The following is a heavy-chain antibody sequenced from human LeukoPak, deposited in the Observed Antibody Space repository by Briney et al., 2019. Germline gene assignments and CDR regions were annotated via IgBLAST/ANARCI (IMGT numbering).Heavy chain of an antibody. CDR3: AREKAARPHDAFDI. CDR1: GGSISSYY. J-gene: IGHJ3*02. D-gene: IGHD6-6*01. CDR2: IYYSGST. Sequence: SETLSLTCTVSGGSISSYYWSWIRQPPGKGLEWIGYIYYSGSTNYNPSLKSRVTISVDTSKNQFSLKLSSVTAADTAVYYCAREKAARPHDAFDIWGQGTMVTVSS. V-gene: IGHV4-59*01.